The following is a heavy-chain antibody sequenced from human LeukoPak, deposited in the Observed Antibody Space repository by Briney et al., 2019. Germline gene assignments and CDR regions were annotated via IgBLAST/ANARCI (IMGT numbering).Heavy chain of an antibody. CDR1: GYTLTELS. CDR2: FDPEDGET. Sequence: ASVKVSCKVSGYTLTELSIHWVRQAPGKGLEWMGGFDPEDGETIYAQKFQGRVTMTEDTSTDTAYMELSSLRSEDTAVYYCARDSTDTVPEFWFDPWGQGTLVTVSS. V-gene: IGHV1-24*01. CDR3: ARDSTDTVPEFWFDP. D-gene: IGHD4-11*01. J-gene: IGHJ5*02.